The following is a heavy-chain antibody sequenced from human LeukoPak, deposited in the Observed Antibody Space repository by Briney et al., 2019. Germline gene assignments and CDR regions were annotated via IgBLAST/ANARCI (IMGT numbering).Heavy chain of an antibody. CDR2: IYHSGST. J-gene: IGHJ5*02. Sequence: PSETLSLTCAVSGGSISSSNWWSWVRQPPGKGLGWIGEIYHSGSTNYNPSLKSRVTISVDTSKNQFSLKLSSVTAADTAVYYCARAGDSSSWYRGEDWFDPWGQGTLVTVSS. D-gene: IGHD6-13*01. CDR1: GGSISSSNW. V-gene: IGHV4-4*02. CDR3: ARAGDSSSWYRGEDWFDP.